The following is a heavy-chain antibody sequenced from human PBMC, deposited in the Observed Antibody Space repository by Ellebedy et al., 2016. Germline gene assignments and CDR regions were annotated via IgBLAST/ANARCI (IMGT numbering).Heavy chain of an antibody. Sequence: GESLKISCAASEFTVSSNYISWARQAPGKGLEWVSVIYSGGSTYYADSVKGRFTISRDNSRKTLYLQMNSLRAEDTAVYFCATRADWGGADHWGQGTLVTVSS. CDR3: ATRADWGGADH. CDR1: EFTVSSNY. V-gene: IGHV3-53*01. CDR2: IYSGGST. D-gene: IGHD3-10*01. J-gene: IGHJ4*02.